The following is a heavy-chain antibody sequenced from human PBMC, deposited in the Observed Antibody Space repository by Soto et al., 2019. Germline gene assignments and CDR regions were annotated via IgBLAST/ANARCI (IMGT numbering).Heavy chain of an antibody. CDR3: ATSFGSGSRAFDY. Sequence: QVQLVQSGAEVKKPGSSVKVSCKASGDTFNFYTINWVRQAPGLGLEWMGRFNPILSFSNSALKFQGRVTLTADKSTITAYMVLSSLRSEDTAIYYGATSFGSGSRAFDYWGQGALVTVSS. CDR1: GDTFNFYT. V-gene: IGHV1-69*02. J-gene: IGHJ4*02. D-gene: IGHD3-10*01. CDR2: FNPILSFS.